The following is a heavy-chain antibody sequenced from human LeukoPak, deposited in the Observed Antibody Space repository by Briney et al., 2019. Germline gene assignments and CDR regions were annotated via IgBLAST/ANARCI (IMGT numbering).Heavy chain of an antibody. J-gene: IGHJ6*04. Sequence: GGSLRLSCAASRFTFSTYAMHWVRQAPGKGLEWVAVISNDGSNKYYADSVKGRFTISRDNSKNTLYLQMNSLRAEDTAVYYCARSSSSWTNEQMDVWGKGTTVTVSS. CDR2: ISNDGSNK. D-gene: IGHD6-13*01. V-gene: IGHV3-30*04. CDR3: ARSSSSWTNEQMDV. CDR1: RFTFSTYA.